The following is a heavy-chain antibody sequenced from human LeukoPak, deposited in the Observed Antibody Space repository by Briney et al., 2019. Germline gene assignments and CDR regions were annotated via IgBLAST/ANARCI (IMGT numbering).Heavy chain of an antibody. CDR2: IIPIFGTA. Sequence: ASVKVSCKASGGTFSSYAINWVRQAPGQGLEWMGGIIPIFGTANYAQEFQGRVTITADESTSTAYMELSSLRSEDTAVYYCARNLQDSGYDQNWGQGTLVTVSS. J-gene: IGHJ4*02. D-gene: IGHD5-12*01. V-gene: IGHV1-69*13. CDR3: ARNLQDSGYDQN. CDR1: GGTFSSYA.